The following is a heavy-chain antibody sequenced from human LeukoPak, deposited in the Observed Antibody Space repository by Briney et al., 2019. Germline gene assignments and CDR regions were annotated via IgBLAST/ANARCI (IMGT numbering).Heavy chain of an antibody. D-gene: IGHD3-22*01. CDR1: GYTFTSYG. CDR2: ISAYNGNT. Sequence: ASVTVSCKASGYTFTSYGFSWVRQAPGQGLEWMGWISAYNGNTNYAQKVQGRVPMTTDTSTSTAYMELRSLRSDDTAVYYCAREAYYDNSAYSAYWGQGTLVTVSS. V-gene: IGHV1-18*01. J-gene: IGHJ4*02. CDR3: AREAYYDNSAYSAY.